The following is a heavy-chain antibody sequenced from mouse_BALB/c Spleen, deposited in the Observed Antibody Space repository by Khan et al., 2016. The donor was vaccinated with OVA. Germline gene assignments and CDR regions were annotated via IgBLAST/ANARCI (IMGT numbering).Heavy chain of an antibody. CDR2: TNPTNGRT. J-gene: IGHJ2*01. D-gene: IGHD1-1*01. V-gene: IGHV1S81*02. CDR3: ARIKKIVATYFDY. Sequence: QVRLQQPGAELVKAGASVKMSCKASGYTFTSYWMHWVKQRLGQGLEWFAETNPTNGRTYYNEKFKSKATLTVDKSSSTAYMLLSGPTFEDSAVYYCARIKKIVATYFDYWGQGTTLPVSS. CDR1: GYTFTSYW.